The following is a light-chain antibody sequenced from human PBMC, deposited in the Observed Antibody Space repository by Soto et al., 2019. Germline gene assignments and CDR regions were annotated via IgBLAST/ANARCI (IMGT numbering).Light chain of an antibody. CDR1: STEVGSYNY. CDR3: SSYTTRVTLGVR. CDR2: DVT. V-gene: IGLV2-14*03. J-gene: IGLJ2*01. Sequence: QSALTQPASVSGSPGQSITISCTGTSTEVGSYNYVCWFQQYPGKAPKLIIYDVTNRPSGVSNRFSGSKSDTTASLTISGLQPEDEADYYCSSYTTRVTLGVRFGGGTQLTVL.